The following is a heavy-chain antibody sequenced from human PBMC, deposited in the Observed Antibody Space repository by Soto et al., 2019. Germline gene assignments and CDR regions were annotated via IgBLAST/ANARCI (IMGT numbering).Heavy chain of an antibody. CDR3: ARDSSSWKKGWFDP. J-gene: IGHJ5*02. CDR2: ISSSSSYI. CDR1: GFTFSSYS. V-gene: IGHV3-21*01. D-gene: IGHD6-13*01. Sequence: GGSLRLSCAASGFTFSSYSMNWVRQAPGKGLEWVSSISSSSSYIYYADSVKGRFTISRDNAKNSLYLQMNSLRAEDTAVYYCARDSSSWKKGWFDPWGQGTLVTVSS.